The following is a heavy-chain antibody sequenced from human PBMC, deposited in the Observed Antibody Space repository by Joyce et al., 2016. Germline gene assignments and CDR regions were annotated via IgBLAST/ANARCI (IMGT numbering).Heavy chain of an antibody. V-gene: IGHV4-4*07. CDR2: VYYSGAT. CDR3: ATWRGNEYFDS. CDR1: GISIGSYY. J-gene: IGHJ4*02. Sequence: QVHLQESGPGLVMPSETLSLPCTVSGISIGSYYWTWIRQPAGKGLEWIGRVYYSGATNYNPSLKSRVTMSVDSPKSQVSLRLKSVSAADSAIYYYATWRGNEYFDSWGQGALVTVSS. D-gene: IGHD3-3*01.